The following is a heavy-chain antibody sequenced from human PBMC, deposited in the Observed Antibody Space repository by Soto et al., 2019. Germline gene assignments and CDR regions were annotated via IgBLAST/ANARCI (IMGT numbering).Heavy chain of an antibody. CDR3: ASGVAASLFYYYYMDV. Sequence: QVQLVESGGGLVKPGGSLRLSCAASGFTFSDYYMSWIRQAPGKGLEWVSYISGSGSTIYYADSVKGRFTISRDNAKNSLHLQMNSLRAEDTAVYYCASGVAASLFYYYYMDVWSKGTTVTVSS. CDR2: ISGSGSTI. J-gene: IGHJ6*03. V-gene: IGHV3-11*01. CDR1: GFTFSDYY. D-gene: IGHD2-15*01.